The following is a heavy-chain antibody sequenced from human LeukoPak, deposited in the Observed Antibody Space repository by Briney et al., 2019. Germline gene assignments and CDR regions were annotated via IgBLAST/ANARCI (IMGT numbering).Heavy chain of an antibody. Sequence: SGTLSLTCVVSGDSVSSNNNWNWVRQPPGKGLEWIGEIFHSGATNFNPSLKSRVTISVDTSKNQFSLKLSSVTAADTAVYYCARVNRNWFDPWGQGTLVTVSS. V-gene: IGHV4-4*02. CDR2: IFHSGAT. J-gene: IGHJ5*02. CDR1: GDSVSSNNN. CDR3: ARVNRNWFDP. D-gene: IGHD1-14*01.